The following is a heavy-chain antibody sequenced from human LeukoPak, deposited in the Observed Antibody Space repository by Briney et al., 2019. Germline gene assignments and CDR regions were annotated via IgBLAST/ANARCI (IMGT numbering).Heavy chain of an antibody. CDR2: IRYDGSNK. D-gene: IGHD4-11*01. J-gene: IGHJ6*03. CDR3: AKVFSTASYYYYYMDV. CDR1: GFTFSSYG. Sequence: GGSRRLSCAASGFTFSSYGMHWVRQAPGKGLEWVAFIRYDGSNKYYADSVKGRFTISRDNSKNTLYLQMNSLRAEDTAVYYCAKVFSTASYYYYYMDVWGKGTTVTVSS. V-gene: IGHV3-30*02.